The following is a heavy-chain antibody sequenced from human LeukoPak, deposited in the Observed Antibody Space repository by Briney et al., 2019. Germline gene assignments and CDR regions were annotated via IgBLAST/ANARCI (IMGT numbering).Heavy chain of an antibody. CDR3: ARDSEGRYYGSGSYYTFDY. CDR2: ISYDGSEK. Sequence: GGSLRLSCEASGFSFSSYAMSWVRQAPGKGLEWVAVISYDGSEKYFADSVKGRFTISRDNSKNTLYLQMNSLRAEDTAVYYCARDSEGRYYGSGSYYTFDYWGQGILVTVSS. D-gene: IGHD3-10*01. J-gene: IGHJ4*02. CDR1: GFSFSSYA. V-gene: IGHV3-30-3*01.